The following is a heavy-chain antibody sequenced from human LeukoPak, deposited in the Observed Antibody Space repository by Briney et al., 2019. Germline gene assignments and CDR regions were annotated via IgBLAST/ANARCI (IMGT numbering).Heavy chain of an antibody. Sequence: SETLSLTCAVSGYSISSGYYWDWIRQPPGKGLEWIGYIYYSGSTYYNPSLKSRVTISVDTSKNQFSLKLSSVTAADTAVYYCARVLRSSGWPGLFDYWGQGTLVTVSS. V-gene: IGHV4-38-2*01. CDR3: ARVLRSSGWPGLFDY. J-gene: IGHJ4*02. CDR2: IYYSGST. D-gene: IGHD6-19*01. CDR1: GYSISSGYY.